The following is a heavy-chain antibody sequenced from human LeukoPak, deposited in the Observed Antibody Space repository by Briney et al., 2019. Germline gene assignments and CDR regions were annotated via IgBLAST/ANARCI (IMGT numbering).Heavy chain of an antibody. Sequence: SETLSLTCAVYGGSFSGYYWSWIRQPPGKGLEWIGEINHSGSTNYNPSLKSRVTMSVDTSKNQFSLKLSSVTAADTAVYYCARVAGYYDSSGYPRYYFDYWGQGTLVTVSS. J-gene: IGHJ4*02. D-gene: IGHD3-22*01. CDR3: ARVAGYYDSSGYPRYYFDY. CDR2: INHSGST. V-gene: IGHV4-34*01. CDR1: GGSFSGYY.